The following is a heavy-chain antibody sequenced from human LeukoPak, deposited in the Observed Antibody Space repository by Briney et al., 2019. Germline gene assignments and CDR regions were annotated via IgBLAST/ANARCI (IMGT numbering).Heavy chain of an antibody. Sequence: SETLSLTCTVSGGSISSYYWSWIRQPAGKGLEWIGRIYTSGSTNYNPSLKSQVTMSVDTSKNQFSLKLSSVTAADTAVYYCARGTYYDILTGPAYYYYYMDVWGKGTTVTISS. V-gene: IGHV4-4*07. J-gene: IGHJ6*03. CDR2: IYTSGST. CDR1: GGSISSYY. CDR3: ARGTYYDILTGPAYYYYYMDV. D-gene: IGHD3-9*01.